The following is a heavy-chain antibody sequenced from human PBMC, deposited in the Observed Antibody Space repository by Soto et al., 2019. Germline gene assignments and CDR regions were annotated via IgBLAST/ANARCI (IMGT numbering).Heavy chain of an antibody. CDR1: GFTFSSYG. CDR3: ARDRTDYYYYGMDV. Sequence: QVQLVESGGGVVQPGRSLRLSCAASGFTFSSYGMHWVRQAPGKGLEWVAVIWYDGSNKYYADSVKGRFTISRDNSKNTLYLQMNSLRAEDTAVYYCARDRTDYYYYGMDVWGQGTTVTVSS. V-gene: IGHV3-33*01. CDR2: IWYDGSNK. J-gene: IGHJ6*02.